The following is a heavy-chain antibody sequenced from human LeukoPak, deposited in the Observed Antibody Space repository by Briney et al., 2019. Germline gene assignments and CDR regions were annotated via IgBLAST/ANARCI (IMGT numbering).Heavy chain of an antibody. CDR1: GYTFTSYA. CDR2: INTNTGNP. J-gene: IGHJ4*02. D-gene: IGHD6-19*01. CDR3: ARGDSSGGYSGAQIDY. Sequence: ASVKVPCKASGYTFTSYAMNWVRQAPGQGLEWMGWINTNTGNPTYAQGFTGRFVFSLDTSVSTAYLQISSLKAEDTAVFYCARGDSSGGYSGAQIDYWGQGTLVTVSS. V-gene: IGHV7-4-1*02.